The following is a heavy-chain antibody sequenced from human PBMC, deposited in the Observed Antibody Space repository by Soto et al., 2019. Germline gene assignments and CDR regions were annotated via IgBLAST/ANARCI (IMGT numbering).Heavy chain of an antibody. CDR1: GYTFTDYD. Sequence: QVQLVQSGAELKKPAASVKVSCKTSGYTFTDYDINWVRLAPGLGLEWLGWMNTNSGTRGHAQKFQGRINMTRDASINTAYLELSGLTSEDTAIYFCARDEGEDYGDFFRLWGQGTLVAVSS. J-gene: IGHJ4*02. V-gene: IGHV1-8*02. CDR3: ARDEGEDYGDFFRL. D-gene: IGHD4-17*01. CDR2: MNTNSGTR.